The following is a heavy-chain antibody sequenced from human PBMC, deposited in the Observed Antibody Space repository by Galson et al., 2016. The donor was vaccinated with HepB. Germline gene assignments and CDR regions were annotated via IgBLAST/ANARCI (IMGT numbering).Heavy chain of an antibody. V-gene: IGHV3-11*06. CDR3: ARADSSGYHIYSGMDV. CDR2: ISSSYT. Sequence: SLRLSCAASGFTFSDYYMSWIRQAPGKGLEWVSYISSSYTKYADSVKGRFTISRDNAKNSLYLQMNSRRAEDTAVYYCARADSSGYHIYSGMDVWGQGTTVTVSS. J-gene: IGHJ6*02. CDR1: GFTFSDYY. D-gene: IGHD3-22*01.